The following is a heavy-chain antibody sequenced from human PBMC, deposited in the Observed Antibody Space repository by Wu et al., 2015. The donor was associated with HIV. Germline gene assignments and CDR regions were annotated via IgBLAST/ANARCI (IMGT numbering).Heavy chain of an antibody. CDR1: GYIFNSHG. CDR2: ISPYNGYR. CDR3: ARDTVVTVFGVVPHYHYYYHGC. Sequence: QVQLVQSGAAVKKPGASVKVSCKTSGYIFNSHGISWVRQAPGQGPEWMGWISPYNGYRKYAQNFQGRVTMTTDTSTSTAYMELRSLRSDDTAMYYCARDTVVTVFGVVPHYHYYYHGCLGKGTTVTVSS. V-gene: IGHV1-18*01. D-gene: IGHD3-3*01. J-gene: IGHJ6*03.